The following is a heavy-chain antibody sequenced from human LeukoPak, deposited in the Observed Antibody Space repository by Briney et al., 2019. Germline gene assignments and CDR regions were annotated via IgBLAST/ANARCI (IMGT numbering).Heavy chain of an antibody. CDR3: AREGDDSSGYHPDGLDN. D-gene: IGHD3-22*01. Sequence: GGSLRLSCAASGFTFSSYVMSWVRQAPGKGLEWVSVISGSGDSTYYADSVKGRFTISRDNAKNSLYLQMNSLRAEDTAVYYCAREGDDSSGYHPDGLDNWGQGTLFTVSS. CDR2: ISGSGDST. V-gene: IGHV3-23*01. J-gene: IGHJ4*02. CDR1: GFTFSSYV.